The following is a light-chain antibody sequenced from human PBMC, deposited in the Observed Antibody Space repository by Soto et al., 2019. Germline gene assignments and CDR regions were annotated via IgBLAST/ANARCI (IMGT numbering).Light chain of an antibody. Sequence: EIVMTQSPATLSVSPGERATLSCRASQSVSSNLAWYQQKPGQAPRLLIYGASTRATGIPARFSGSGSGTEFTLTISSLQDEDFAIYFCQQYNNWPPDRTFGQGTKVEIK. CDR2: GAS. V-gene: IGKV3-15*01. CDR1: QSVSSN. J-gene: IGKJ1*01. CDR3: QQYNNWPPDRT.